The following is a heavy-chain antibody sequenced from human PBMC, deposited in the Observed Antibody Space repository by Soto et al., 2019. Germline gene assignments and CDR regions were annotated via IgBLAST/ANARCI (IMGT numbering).Heavy chain of an antibody. D-gene: IGHD3-16*01. CDR1: GGSISSSSYY. Sequence: QLQLQESGPGLVKPSETLSLTCTVSGGSISSSSYYWGWIRQPPGKGLEWIGSIYYSGSTYYNPSLKSRVTISVDTSKNQFSLKLSSVTAADTAVYYCARLTYYDYIWGSYGAHYFDYWGQGTLVTVSS. J-gene: IGHJ4*02. CDR2: IYYSGST. V-gene: IGHV4-39*01. CDR3: ARLTYYDYIWGSYGAHYFDY.